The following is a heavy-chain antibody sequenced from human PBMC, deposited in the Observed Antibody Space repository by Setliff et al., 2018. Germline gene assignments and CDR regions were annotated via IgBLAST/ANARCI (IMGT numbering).Heavy chain of an antibody. CDR2: ISVYSGDA. J-gene: IGHJ4*02. CDR1: GYTFTTYG. CDR3: ARDPTNHFWSAYWPF. V-gene: IGHV1-18*01. Sequence: GASVKVSCKTSGYTFTTYGISWLRQAPGQGLEWMGWISVYSGDASYVQKFQGRVTMTADTSTGTVYMELRSLRSDDTAVYFCARDPTNHFWSAYWPFWGQGTLVTVSS. D-gene: IGHD3-3*02.